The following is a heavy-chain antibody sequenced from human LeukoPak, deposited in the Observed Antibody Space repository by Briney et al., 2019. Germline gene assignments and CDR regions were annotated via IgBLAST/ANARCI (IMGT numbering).Heavy chain of an antibody. CDR1: GFTFSSYA. J-gene: IGHJ3*02. CDR3: AKDLGITIFGVVQDAFDI. V-gene: IGHV3-23*01. D-gene: IGHD3-3*01. Sequence: GGSLRLSCAASGFTFSSYAMSWVRQAPGKGREWVSAISGSGGRRYYADSVKGRFTSSRDNSKNTLYLQMNSLRAEDTAVDYCAKDLGITIFGVVQDAFDIWGQGTMVTVSS. CDR2: ISGSGGRR.